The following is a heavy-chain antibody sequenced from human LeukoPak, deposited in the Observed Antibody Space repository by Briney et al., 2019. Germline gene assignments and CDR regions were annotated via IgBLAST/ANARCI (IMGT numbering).Heavy chain of an antibody. J-gene: IGHJ5*02. CDR1: GFTFSSYS. CDR3: AREHSP. D-gene: IGHD2-21*01. CDR2: ISSSSTI. V-gene: IGHV3-48*01. Sequence: GGSLRLSCAAPGFTFSSYSMNWVRQAPGKGLEWVSYISSSSTIYYADSVKGRFTISRDNAKNSLYLQMNSLRAEDTAVYYCAREHSPWGQGTLVTVSS.